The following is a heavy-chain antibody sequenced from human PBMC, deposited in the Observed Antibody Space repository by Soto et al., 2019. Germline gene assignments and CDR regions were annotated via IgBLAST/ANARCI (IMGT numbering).Heavy chain of an antibody. D-gene: IGHD3-22*01. V-gene: IGHV4-34*01. Sequence: SETLSLTCAVYGGSFSGHYWSWIRQSPGKGLEWIGEINHRGNTNQNPSLKSRVTMSVDTSKNQFSLKLRSLTAADTAVYYCARGITMILAVQGAAPAPDKYYFDTWRQGTLVTVSS. CDR2: INHRGNT. CDR1: GGSFSGHY. CDR3: ARGITMILAVQGAAPAPDKYYFDT. J-gene: IGHJ4*02.